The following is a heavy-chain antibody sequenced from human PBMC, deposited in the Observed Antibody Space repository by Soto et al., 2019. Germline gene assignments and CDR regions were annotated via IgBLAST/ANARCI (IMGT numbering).Heavy chain of an antibody. CDR2: ISGSGGST. V-gene: IGHV3-23*01. Sequence: GGFLRLSCAASGFTFSSYAMSWVRQAPGKGLEWVSAISGSGGSTYYADSVKGRFTISRDNSKNTLYLQMNSLRAEDTAVYYCAKERGKYCSSTSCARGSWFDPWGQGTLVTVSS. CDR1: GFTFSSYA. J-gene: IGHJ5*02. D-gene: IGHD2-2*01. CDR3: AKERGKYCSSTSCARGSWFDP.